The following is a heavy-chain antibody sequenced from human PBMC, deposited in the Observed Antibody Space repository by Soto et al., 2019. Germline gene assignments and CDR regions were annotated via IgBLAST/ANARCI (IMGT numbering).Heavy chain of an antibody. J-gene: IGHJ4*02. D-gene: IGHD3-3*01. V-gene: IGHV4-59*01. CDR1: GGSISSYY. Sequence: PSETLSLTCTVSGGSISSYYWSWIRQPPGKGLEWIGYIYYSGSTNYNPSLKSRVTISVDTSKNQFSLKLSSVTAADTAVYYCARSYYDFWSGYPPTYYFDYWGQGTLVTVSS. CDR2: IYYSGST. CDR3: ARSYYDFWSGYPPTYYFDY.